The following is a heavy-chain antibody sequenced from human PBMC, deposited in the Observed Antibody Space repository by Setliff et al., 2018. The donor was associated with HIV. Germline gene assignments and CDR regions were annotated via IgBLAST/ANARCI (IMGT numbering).Heavy chain of an antibody. CDR1: GYKFTGHH. CDR3: ARQDIPTGYYQFDY. CDR2: INPNMGDT. J-gene: IGHJ4*02. D-gene: IGHD3-9*01. Sequence: ASVKVSCKASGYKFTGHHIQWMRKAPGQGLEWMGRINPNMGDTQYAQKFQGRIIMTRDPSINTVYMELSSLTSDDTALYYCARQDIPTGYYQFDYWGQGTQVTVSS. V-gene: IGHV1-2*06.